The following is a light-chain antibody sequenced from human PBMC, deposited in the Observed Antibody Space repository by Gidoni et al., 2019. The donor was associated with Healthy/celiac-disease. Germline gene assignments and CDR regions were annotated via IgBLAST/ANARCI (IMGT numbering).Light chain of an antibody. Sequence: QSALTQPPSASGSPGQSVTISCTGTSSDVGVYNYVSWYQQHPGKALILMIYEVSKRPSGVPDRFSGSKSCTTASLTVSWLQAEDEADYYCSSYAGSKVVFGVGTKLTVL. J-gene: IGLJ2*01. CDR1: SSDVGVYNY. CDR2: EVS. V-gene: IGLV2-8*01. CDR3: SSYAGSKVV.